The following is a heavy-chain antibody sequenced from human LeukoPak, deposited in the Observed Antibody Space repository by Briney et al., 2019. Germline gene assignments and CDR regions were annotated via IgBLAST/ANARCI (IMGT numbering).Heavy chain of an antibody. V-gene: IGHV4-59*01. D-gene: IGHD6-19*01. CDR1: GGSISSYY. Sequence: SETLSITCTVSGGSISSYYWSWIRQPPGKGLEWIGYISYSGSTNYNPSLKSRVTILVDTSKNQFSLKLSSVTAADTAVYYCASTGYSSGWYWFDYWGQGTLVTVSS. J-gene: IGHJ4*02. CDR3: ASTGYSSGWYWFDY. CDR2: ISYSGST.